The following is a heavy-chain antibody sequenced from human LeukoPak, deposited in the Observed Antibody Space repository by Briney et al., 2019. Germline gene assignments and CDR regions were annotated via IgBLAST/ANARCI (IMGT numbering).Heavy chain of an antibody. CDR3: ARISYSSGWYFDY. D-gene: IGHD6-19*01. CDR1: GFRFSTSW. V-gene: IGHV3-7*01. J-gene: IGHJ4*02. CDR2: IKKDGSEK. Sequence: GGSLRLSCAASGFRFSTSWLTWVRQAPGKGLEWVANIKKDGSEKYYVDSVKGRFTISRDNAKNSVYLQMNSLRAEDTAVYYCARISYSSGWYFDYWGQGSLVTVSS.